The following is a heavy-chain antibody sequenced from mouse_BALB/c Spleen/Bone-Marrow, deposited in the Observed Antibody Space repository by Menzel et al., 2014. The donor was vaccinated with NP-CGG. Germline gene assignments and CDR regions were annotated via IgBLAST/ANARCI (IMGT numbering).Heavy chain of an antibody. Sequence: EVQVVESGGGLVQPGGSLKLSCAASGFTFSSYGMSWVRQTPDKRLELVATINTNGGNTYYPDSVKGRFTTSRDNAKNTLYLQMSSLKSEDTAMYYCARGLDYWGQGTTLTVSS. V-gene: IGHV5-6-3*01. J-gene: IGHJ2*01. CDR2: INTNGGNT. CDR3: ARGLDY. CDR1: GFTFSSYG.